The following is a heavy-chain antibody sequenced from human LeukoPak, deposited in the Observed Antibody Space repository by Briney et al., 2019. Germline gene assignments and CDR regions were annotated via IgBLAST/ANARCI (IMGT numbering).Heavy chain of an antibody. D-gene: IGHD3-10*01. CDR2: IKQDGSEN. CDR1: DFTFSSYW. CDR3: AREGYYGSGSYATDYYYYYMDV. V-gene: IGHV3-7*01. J-gene: IGHJ6*03. Sequence: SGGSLRHTCAASDFTFSSYWMSWVRQAPGKGLEWVADIKQDGSENYYVDSVKGRFTISRDNAKNSLYLQMNSLRAEDTAVYYCAREGYYGSGSYATDYYYYYMDVWGKGTTVTVSS.